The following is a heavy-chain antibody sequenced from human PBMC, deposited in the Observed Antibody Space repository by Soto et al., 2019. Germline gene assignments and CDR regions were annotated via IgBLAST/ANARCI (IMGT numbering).Heavy chain of an antibody. D-gene: IGHD5-12*01. CDR3: AREGGGYSGYALSHHYGMDV. CDR2: IIPIFGTA. V-gene: IGHV1-69*12. J-gene: IGHJ6*02. CDR1: GGIFSSYA. Sequence: QVQLVQSGAEVKKPGSSVKVSCKASGGIFSSYAISWVRQAPGQGLEWMGGIIPIFGTANYAQKFQGRVTIXAXEAXSTAYMGLSSLRSEDTAVYYCAREGGGYSGYALSHHYGMDVWGQGTTVTVSS.